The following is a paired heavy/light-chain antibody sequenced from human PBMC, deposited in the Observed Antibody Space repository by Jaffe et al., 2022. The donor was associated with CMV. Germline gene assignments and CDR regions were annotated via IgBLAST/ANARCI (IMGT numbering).Heavy chain of an antibody. D-gene: IGHD3-3*01. J-gene: IGHJ6*03. V-gene: IGHV4-59*01. CDR3: ARGVGMARRNDLHYYMDV. CDR1: GGSISPFY. CDR2: MSHGGTA. Sequence: QVQLQESGPGLVNPSETLSLTCSVSGGSISPFYWNWVRQSPGKGLEWIGYMSHGGTANYNASLRSRVAISIDTSKNQFSLELRSVTAADSAIYYCARGVGMARRNDLHYYMDVWGKGTAATVAS.
Light chain of an antibody. CDR3: ATWDANLKGVV. Sequence: QSVLTQPPSVSGTLGQRVTISCSGSSSNVERYSVNWYQQVPGTAPKLLIYNTYVQHSWVSDRFSGSQSGTSASLAISGLQSEDEAHYYCATWDANLKGVVFGGGTKLTVI. CDR1: SSNVERYS. V-gene: IGLV1-44*01. CDR2: NTY. J-gene: IGLJ3*02.